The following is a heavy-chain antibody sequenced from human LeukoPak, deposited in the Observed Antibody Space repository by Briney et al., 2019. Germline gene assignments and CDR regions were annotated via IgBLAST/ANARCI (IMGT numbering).Heavy chain of an antibody. Sequence: GGSLRLSCVASGFSFNTYAMNWVRQAPGKGLEWVSGISGSGGAAYYADSVKGRFTISRDNSKNTLYLQMNSLRAEDTAVYYCARVRNYYGSGGIDYWGQGTLVTVSS. J-gene: IGHJ4*02. D-gene: IGHD3-10*01. V-gene: IGHV3-23*01. CDR1: GFSFNTYA. CDR2: ISGSGGAA. CDR3: ARVRNYYGSGGIDY.